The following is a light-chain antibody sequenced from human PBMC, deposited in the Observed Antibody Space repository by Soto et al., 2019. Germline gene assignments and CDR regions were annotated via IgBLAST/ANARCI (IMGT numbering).Light chain of an antibody. J-gene: IGKJ5*01. CDR2: GAS. CDR3: QQYGSSPLIS. V-gene: IGKV3-20*01. Sequence: EIVLTQSPGTLSLSPGERATLSCRASQSVRSSYLAWYQQKPGQAPRLLIYGASSRATGIPDRISGSGSGTDFTLTISGLEPEDFAVYYCQQYGSSPLISFGQGTRLEIK. CDR1: QSVRSSY.